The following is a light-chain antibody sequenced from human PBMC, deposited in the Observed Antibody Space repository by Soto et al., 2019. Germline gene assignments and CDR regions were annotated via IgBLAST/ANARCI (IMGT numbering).Light chain of an antibody. CDR3: GTWDSSLIAV. CDR1: TSNIGNNY. V-gene: IGLV1-51*01. Sequence: QSVLTQPPSVSAAPGQKVTISCSGSTSNIGNNYVSWYQQLPGTAPKLLIYDDNKRPSGIPDRFSGSKSGTSATLGITGLQTGDEADYCCGTWDSSLIAVFGTGTKLTVL. CDR2: DDN. J-gene: IGLJ1*01.